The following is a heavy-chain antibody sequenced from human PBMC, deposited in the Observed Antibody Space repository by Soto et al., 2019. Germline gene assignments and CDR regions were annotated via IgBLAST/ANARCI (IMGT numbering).Heavy chain of an antibody. CDR2: INPSGGST. V-gene: IGHV1-46*01. Sequence: GASVKVSCKASGYTFTSYYMHWVRQAPGQGLEWMGIINPSGGSTSYAQKFQGRVTMTRDTSTSTVYMELSSLRSEDTAVYYCARDKKYYDFWSGYYTSHYYYGMDVWGQGTTVTVSS. CDR1: GYTFTSYY. CDR3: ARDKKYYDFWSGYYTSHYYYGMDV. J-gene: IGHJ6*02. D-gene: IGHD3-3*01.